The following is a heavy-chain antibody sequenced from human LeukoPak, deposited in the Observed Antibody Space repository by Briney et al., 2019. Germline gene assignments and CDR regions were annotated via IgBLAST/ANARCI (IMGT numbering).Heavy chain of an antibody. CDR2: IYTSGST. V-gene: IGHV4-4*07. J-gene: IGHJ4*02. CDR3: ARELVTTSTTRPYFDF. D-gene: IGHD1-26*01. Sequence: SETLSLTCTVSSGSISNYYWTWIRQPAGKGLEWIGRIYTSGSTNYNPSLKSRVTMSVDTSKNQLSLKLSSVTAADTAVYYCARELVTTSTTRPYFDFWSQGTLATVSS. CDR1: SGSISNYY.